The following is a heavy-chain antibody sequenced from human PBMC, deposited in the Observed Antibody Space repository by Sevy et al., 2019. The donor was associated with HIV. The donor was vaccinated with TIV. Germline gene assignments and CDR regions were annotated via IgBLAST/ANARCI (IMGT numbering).Heavy chain of an antibody. CDR1: GFTFNNYA. CDR2: ISGGGGGT. CDR3: AKHYIHDIADGWYFDL. Sequence: GGSLRLSCAASGFTFNNYAMSWVRQAPGKGLEGKGLEWVSTISGGGGGTYYADSVRGRFTISRDNSKNTLYLQVNSLSVDDTAVYYCAKHYIHDIADGWYFDLWGRCTLVTVSS. J-gene: IGHJ2*01. V-gene: IGHV3-23*01. D-gene: IGHD6-13*01.